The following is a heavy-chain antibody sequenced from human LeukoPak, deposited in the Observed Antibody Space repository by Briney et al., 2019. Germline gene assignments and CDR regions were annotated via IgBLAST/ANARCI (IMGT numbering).Heavy chain of an antibody. CDR1: VYTFTEYY. CDR2: ITPNSGGT. D-gene: IGHD2-21*01. Sequence: ASVNVSCKACVYTFTEYYMHWVRQPPGQGLEGMGWITPNSGGTKYAQKFQGRVTMTRDTSISTAYMELSRLRSDDTAVFYCARGLGGDPDYWGQGTLVTASS. V-gene: IGHV1-2*02. CDR3: ARGLGGDPDY. J-gene: IGHJ4*02.